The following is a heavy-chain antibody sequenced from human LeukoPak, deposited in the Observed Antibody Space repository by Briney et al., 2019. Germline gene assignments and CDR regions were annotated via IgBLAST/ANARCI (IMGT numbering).Heavy chain of an antibody. CDR3: VRRGDASSGWGDHDF. J-gene: IGHJ4*02. Sequence: GGSLRLSCAASGFTFNRNAISWVRQAPGKGLEWVSTIGGSGDKTFYADSVKGRFTISRDNSKNMVHLQMNSLTGEDTALYYCVRRGDASSGWGDHDFWGQGALVTASS. CDR2: IGGSGDKT. V-gene: IGHV3-23*01. D-gene: IGHD6-19*01. CDR1: GFTFNRNA.